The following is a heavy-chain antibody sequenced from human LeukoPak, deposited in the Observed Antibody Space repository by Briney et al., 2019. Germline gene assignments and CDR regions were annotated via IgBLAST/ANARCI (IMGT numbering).Heavy chain of an antibody. J-gene: IGHJ3*02. CDR1: GFTFSSYA. CDR2: ISYDGSNK. D-gene: IGHD7-27*01. CDR3: ASHFTLGKAFDI. V-gene: IGHV3-30-3*01. Sequence: GGSLRLSGAASGFTFSSYARHWVRQAPGKGREGVAVISYDGSNKYYADSVKGRFTISRDNSKNTLYLQMNSLRSEDTAVYYCASHFTLGKAFDIWGQGTMVTVSS.